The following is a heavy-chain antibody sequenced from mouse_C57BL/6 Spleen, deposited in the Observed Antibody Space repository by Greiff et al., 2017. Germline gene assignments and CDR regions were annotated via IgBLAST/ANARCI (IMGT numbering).Heavy chain of an antibody. CDR1: GYTFTSYW. Sequence: VQLQQPGTELVKPGASVKLSCKASGYTFTSYWMHWVKQRTGQGLEWIGKINPSNGGTNYNEKFKSKATLTVDKSSSTAYMQLSSLTSEDSAVYYCARSGLLLYAMDYWGQGTSVTVSS. J-gene: IGHJ4*01. CDR3: ARSGLLLYAMDY. CDR2: INPSNGGT. V-gene: IGHV1-53*01. D-gene: IGHD1-1*01.